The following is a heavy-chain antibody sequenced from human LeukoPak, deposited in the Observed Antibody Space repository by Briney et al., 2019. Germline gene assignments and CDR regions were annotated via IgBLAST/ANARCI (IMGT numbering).Heavy chain of an antibody. D-gene: IGHD2-21*01. CDR2: INPNSGVT. V-gene: IGHV1-2*02. CDR3: ARDATPGDPHFDS. CDR1: GSTFTDYY. J-gene: IGHJ4*02. Sequence: GASVKVSCKASGSTFTDYYIHWVRQAPGQGLEWMGWINPNSGVTNYAQKFQGRVTMTRDTSIVTAYLELSRLRSDDTAVYYCARDATPGDPHFDSWGQGTLVTVSS.